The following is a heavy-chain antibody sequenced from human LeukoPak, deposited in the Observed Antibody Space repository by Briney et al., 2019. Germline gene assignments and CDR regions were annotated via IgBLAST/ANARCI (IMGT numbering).Heavy chain of an antibody. D-gene: IGHD6-13*01. CDR2: ISAYNGNT. CDR1: GYTFTSYG. V-gene: IGHV1-18*01. CDR3: ARDFDSFIAAAGLDAFDI. Sequence: ASVKVSCKASGYTFTSYGISWVRQAPGQGLEWMGWISAYNGNTNYAQKLQGRVTMTTDTSTSTAYMELRSLRSDDTAVYYGARDFDSFIAAAGLDAFDIWGQGTMVTVSS. J-gene: IGHJ3*02.